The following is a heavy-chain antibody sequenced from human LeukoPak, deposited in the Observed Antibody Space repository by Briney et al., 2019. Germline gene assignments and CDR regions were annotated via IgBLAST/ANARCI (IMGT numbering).Heavy chain of an antibody. J-gene: IGHJ4*02. Sequence: ASVKVSCKASGYTFTSYAMHWVRQAPGQRLEWMGWINAGNGNTKYSQKFQGGVTITRDTSASTAYMELSSLRSEDTAVYYCATSAGLRYFDWGFDYWGQGTLVTVSS. CDR3: ATSAGLRYFDWGFDY. CDR2: INAGNGNT. D-gene: IGHD3-9*01. V-gene: IGHV1-3*01. CDR1: GYTFTSYA.